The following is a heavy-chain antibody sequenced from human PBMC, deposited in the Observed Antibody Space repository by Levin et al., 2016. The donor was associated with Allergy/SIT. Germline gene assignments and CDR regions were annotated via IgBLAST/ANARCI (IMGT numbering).Heavy chain of an antibody. D-gene: IGHD3-10*01. J-gene: IGHJ3*01. CDR1: GGSIGSYL. CDR2: ISHTGRT. CDR3: ARKKLNRGLVGPFDV. Sequence: SETLSLTCTVSGGSIGSYLWSWIRQPPGKGLEWVGFISHTGRTDFHPSLKSRVTLSIDTSKNHFSLRLSSVTAADTAVYYCARKKLNRGLVGPFDVWGQGTLVTVSS. V-gene: IGHV4-59*12.